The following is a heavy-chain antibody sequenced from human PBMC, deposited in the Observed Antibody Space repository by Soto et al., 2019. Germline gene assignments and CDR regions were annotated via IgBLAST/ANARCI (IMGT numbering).Heavy chain of an antibody. J-gene: IGHJ4*02. CDR2: ISFDESKE. CDR3: ARGSDFYFGSGNLEY. CDR1: AFTFNFYS. D-gene: IGHD3-10*01. Sequence: QVQLVESGGGVVQPGRSLRLSCAASAFTFNFYSMHWVRQAPGKGLEWVAVISFDESKEFYAVSVKGRFTISRDNSNNTLYLQMNSLRAEDTAVYYCARGSDFYFGSGNLEYWGQGSLVTVSS. V-gene: IGHV3-30-3*01.